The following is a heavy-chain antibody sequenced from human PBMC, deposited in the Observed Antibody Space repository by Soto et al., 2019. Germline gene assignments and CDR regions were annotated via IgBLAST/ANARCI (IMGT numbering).Heavy chain of an antibody. Sequence: LRLSCAASGFTFSSYWMSWVRQAPGKGLEWVANIKQDGSEKHYVDSVKGRFTISRDNAKNSLYLQMNSLRAEDTAVYYCARDPQTYYYDSSGDAFDIWGQGAMVTVSS. J-gene: IGHJ3*02. CDR3: ARDPQTYYYDSSGDAFDI. CDR2: IKQDGSEK. CDR1: GFTFSSYW. D-gene: IGHD3-22*01. V-gene: IGHV3-7*01.